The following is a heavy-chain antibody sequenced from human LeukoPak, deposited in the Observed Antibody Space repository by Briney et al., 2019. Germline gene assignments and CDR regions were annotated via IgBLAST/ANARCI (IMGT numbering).Heavy chain of an antibody. CDR1: GFTFSSYA. Sequence: GGSLRLSCAASGFTFSSYAMHWVRQAPGKGLEYVSAISSNGGSTYYANSVKGRFTISRDNSKNTLYLQMGSLRAEDTAVYYCARGRDGFYFDYWGQGTLVPVSS. CDR2: ISSNGGST. CDR3: ARGRDGFYFDY. V-gene: IGHV3-64*01. D-gene: IGHD5-24*01. J-gene: IGHJ4*02.